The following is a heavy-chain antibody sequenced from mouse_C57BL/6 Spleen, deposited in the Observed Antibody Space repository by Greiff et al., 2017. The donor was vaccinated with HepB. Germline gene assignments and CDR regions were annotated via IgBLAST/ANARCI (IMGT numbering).Heavy chain of an antibody. D-gene: IGHD2-4*01. Sequence: DVKLVESGGGLVKPGGSLKLSCAASGFTFSSYAMSWVRQTPEKRLEWVATISDGGSYTYYPDNVKGRFTISRDNAKNNLYLQMSHLKSEDTAMYYCARDRYDSDGFAYWGQGTLVTVSA. CDR3: ARDRYDSDGFAY. CDR1: GFTFSSYA. J-gene: IGHJ3*01. V-gene: IGHV5-4*01. CDR2: ISDGGSYT.